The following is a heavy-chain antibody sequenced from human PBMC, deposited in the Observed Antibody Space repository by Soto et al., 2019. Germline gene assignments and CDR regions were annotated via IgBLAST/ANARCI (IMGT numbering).Heavy chain of an antibody. J-gene: IGHJ5*02. CDR1: RYTFTGYF. CDR3: ARVIRGAYYNSPLDT. V-gene: IGHV1-2*02. CDR2: INPYSGGA. Sequence: ASVKVSFKASRYTFTGYFRHWVRRAPGQGLEWMGWINPYSGGADYAQSFQGRVTMTRDTSISTVYMELSRLRFDDTAVYYCARVIRGAYYNSPLDTWGQGTVVTVSS. D-gene: IGHD3-10*01.